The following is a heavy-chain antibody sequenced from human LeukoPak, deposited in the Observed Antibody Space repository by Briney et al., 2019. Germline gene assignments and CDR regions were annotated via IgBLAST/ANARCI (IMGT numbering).Heavy chain of an antibody. CDR1: GYTFSSYG. J-gene: IGHJ4*02. D-gene: IGHD1-1*01. CDR3: ARRQGTTLNFDY. Sequence: ASVKVSCKASGYTFSSYGFSWVRQAPGQGLEWMGWINAYNGNTNYARNLQGRVTMTTDTSTSTAYMELRSLRSDDTAVYYCARRQGTTLNFDYWGQGTLVTVSS. CDR2: INAYNGNT. V-gene: IGHV1-18*01.